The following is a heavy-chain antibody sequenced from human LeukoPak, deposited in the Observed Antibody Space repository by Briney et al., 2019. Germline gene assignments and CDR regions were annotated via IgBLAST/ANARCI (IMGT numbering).Heavy chain of an antibody. V-gene: IGHV3-64D*06. J-gene: IGHJ4*02. Sequence: PGGSLRLSCSASGFTFNSYAMHWVRPAPGKGLEYVSGIRSNGGSTYYADSVKGRFTISRDNSKNTLYLQMSSLRAEDTAVYYCVKDRRLDYSRFDCWGQGTLVTVSS. CDR2: IRSNGGST. CDR1: GFTFNSYA. D-gene: IGHD2-15*01. CDR3: VKDRRLDYSRFDC.